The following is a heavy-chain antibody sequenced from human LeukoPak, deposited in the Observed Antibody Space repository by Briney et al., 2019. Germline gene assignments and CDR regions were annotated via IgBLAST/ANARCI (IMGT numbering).Heavy chain of an antibody. J-gene: IGHJ4*02. CDR1: GGSISSSSYY. CDR2: IYYSGST. Sequence: SETLSLTCTVSGGSISSSSYYWGWIRQPPGKGLEWIGSIYYSGSTYYNPSLKSRVTISVDTSKNQFSLKLSSVTAADTAVYYCARHTYYYGSGSTPSYYFDYWGQGTLVTVSS. V-gene: IGHV4-39*01. CDR3: ARHTYYYGSGSTPSYYFDY. D-gene: IGHD3-10*01.